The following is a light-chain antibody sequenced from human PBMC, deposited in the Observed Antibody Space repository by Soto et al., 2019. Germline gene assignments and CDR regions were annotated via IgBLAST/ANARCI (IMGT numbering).Light chain of an antibody. V-gene: IGLV2-14*01. CDR1: GGDIGAYNY. Sequence: QSALTQPASVSGSPGQSITISCAGTGGDIGAYNYVSWYQQHPGKAPKLMIYEVIRRPSGISNRFSGSKSGNTASLTISTLQAEDEADYYCSSYTTGSTVVFGGGTKLTVL. CDR2: EVI. J-gene: IGLJ3*02. CDR3: SSYTTGSTVV.